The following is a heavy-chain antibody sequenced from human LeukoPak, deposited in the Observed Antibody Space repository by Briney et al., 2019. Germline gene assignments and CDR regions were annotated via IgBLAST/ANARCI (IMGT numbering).Heavy chain of an antibody. CDR1: GFPFSSYA. D-gene: IGHD3-10*01. Sequence: GGSLRLSCSASGFPFSSYAMHWVRQAPGKGLEWVAIVSYDGSNKWYADSVKGRFTISRDNSKNTLYLQMNSLRAEDTAVYYCAKDLKGSGSYYKALDYWGQGTLVTVSS. V-gene: IGHV3-30*04. CDR2: VSYDGSNK. J-gene: IGHJ4*02. CDR3: AKDLKGSGSYYKALDY.